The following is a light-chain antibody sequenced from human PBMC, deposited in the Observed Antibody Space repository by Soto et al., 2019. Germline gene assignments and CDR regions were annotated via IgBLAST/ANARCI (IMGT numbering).Light chain of an antibody. Sequence: QSVLTQPASVSGSPGQSITISCTGTSFKNVSWYQQRPGQAPKLLIYDVSYRPSGISHRFSGSESADTASLTISGRQAEDEADYYCSSYSFTATIYVFGTGTKVTVL. V-gene: IGLV2-14*03. CDR3: SSYSFTATIYV. CDR1: SFKN. CDR2: DVS. J-gene: IGLJ1*01.